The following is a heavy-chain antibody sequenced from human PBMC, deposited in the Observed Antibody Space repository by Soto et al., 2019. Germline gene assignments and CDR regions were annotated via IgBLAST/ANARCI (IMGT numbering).Heavy chain of an antibody. V-gene: IGHV3-21*02. CDR3: VGDFGRYFRSGYMDV. CDR2: INDDSTYI. Sequence: EVRLVESGGGLVKPGGSLRLSCAASGFTFSAFSMTWVRQAPGKGLEWLSSINDDSTYIYYGDSLRGRSTISRDYAKDSLYLQIDSLRSENTAVYYCVGDFGRYFRSGYMDVLGDGATVIVS. J-gene: IGHJ6*03. CDR1: GFTFSAFS. D-gene: IGHD3-9*01.